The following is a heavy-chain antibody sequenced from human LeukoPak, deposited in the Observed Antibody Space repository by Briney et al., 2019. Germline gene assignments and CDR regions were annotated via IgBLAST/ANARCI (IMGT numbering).Heavy chain of an antibody. V-gene: IGHV4-59*13. J-gene: IGHJ4*02. Sequence: PSETLSLTCTVSGGSIWSYHWRWIRQSPGKGGECIGYIYYSGSTNYYPSLKSRVTISLDTSKNQFSLKLSSVTAADTAVYYCARESWYSYGYAFDYWGQGTLVTVSS. D-gene: IGHD5-18*01. CDR1: GGSIWSYH. CDR2: IYYSGST. CDR3: ARESWYSYGYAFDY.